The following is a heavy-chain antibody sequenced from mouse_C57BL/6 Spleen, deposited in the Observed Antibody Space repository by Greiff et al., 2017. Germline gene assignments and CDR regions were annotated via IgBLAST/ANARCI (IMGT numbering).Heavy chain of an antibody. CDR2: ISYDGSN. CDR3: ARDGYDYPCWYFDV. J-gene: IGHJ1*03. CDR1: GYSITSGYY. D-gene: IGHD2-4*01. Sequence: EVQLQESGPGLVKPSQSLSLTCSVTGYSITSGYYWNWIRQFPGNKLEWMGYISYDGSNNYNPSLKNRISITRDTSKNQFFLKLNSVTTEDTATYYCARDGYDYPCWYFDVWGTGTTVTVSS. V-gene: IGHV3-6*01.